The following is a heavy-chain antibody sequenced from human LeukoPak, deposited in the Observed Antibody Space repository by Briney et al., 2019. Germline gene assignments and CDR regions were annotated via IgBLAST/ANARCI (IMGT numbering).Heavy chain of an antibody. Sequence: PSETLSLTCTVSGGSISSYYWSWIRQPPGKGLEWIGYIYYSGSTNYNPSLKSRVTISVDTSKNQFSLKLSSVTAADTAVYYCARDLRSWQNWFDPWGQGTQVTVSS. J-gene: IGHJ5*02. CDR2: IYYSGST. CDR3: ARDLRSWQNWFDP. CDR1: GGSISSYY. D-gene: IGHD5/OR15-5a*01. V-gene: IGHV4-59*01.